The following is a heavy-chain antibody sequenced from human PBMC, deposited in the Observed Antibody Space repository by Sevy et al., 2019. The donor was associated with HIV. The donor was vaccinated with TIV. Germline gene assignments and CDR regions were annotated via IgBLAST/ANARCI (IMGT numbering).Heavy chain of an antibody. CDR2: IYYNGHI. J-gene: IGHJ4*02. V-gene: IGHV4-59*08. CDR3: AGENAWGRGYS. CDR1: GGSITSLY. D-gene: IGHD1-26*01. Sequence: SETLSLTCTVSGGSITSLYWNWIRQPPGKGLEWFANIYYNGHINYNPSPKSRVTLSLDTSTNQFSLRLSAVAAADTAMYYCAGENAWGRGYSWGQGTLVTVSS.